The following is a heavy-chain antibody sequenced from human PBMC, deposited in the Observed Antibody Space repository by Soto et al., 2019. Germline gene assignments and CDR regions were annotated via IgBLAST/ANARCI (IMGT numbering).Heavy chain of an antibody. CDR2: IIPIFGTT. V-gene: IGHV1-69*13. D-gene: IGHD6-19*01. CDR3: AMIDYSSGSDY. CDR1: RGTFSSYP. J-gene: IGHJ4*02. Sequence: GASVKVSCKASRGTFSSYPLSWVRQAPGQGLEWMGGIIPIFGTTKYAQKFQGRVTIIADESTTTAYMELSSLRSEDTAVYYCAMIDYSSGSDYWGQGTLVTVSS.